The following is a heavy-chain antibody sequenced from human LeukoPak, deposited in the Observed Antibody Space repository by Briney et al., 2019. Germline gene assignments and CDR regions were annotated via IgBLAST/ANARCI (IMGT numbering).Heavy chain of an antibody. D-gene: IGHD5-12*01. V-gene: IGHV4-34*01. J-gene: IGHJ1*01. CDR2: INHSGST. CDR3: ARGYDYNFQH. CDR1: GGSFSGYY. Sequence: SETLSLTCAVYGGSFSGYYWSWIRQPPGKGLEWIGEINHSGSTNYNPSLKSRVTISVDTSKNQFSLKLSSVTAADTAVYYCARGYDYNFQHWGQGTLVTVSS.